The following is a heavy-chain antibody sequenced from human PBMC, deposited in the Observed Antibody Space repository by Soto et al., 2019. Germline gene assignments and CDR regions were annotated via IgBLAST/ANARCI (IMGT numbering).Heavy chain of an antibody. V-gene: IGHV3-7*05. Sequence: PGGSLRLSCAASGFTFSSYWMSWVRQAPGKGLEWVANIKQDGSEKYYVDSVKGRFTISRDNAKNSLYLQMNSLRAEDTAVYYCARVGSSSSGWYWRISPDAFDIWGQGTMVTVSS. J-gene: IGHJ3*02. CDR2: IKQDGSEK. D-gene: IGHD6-19*01. CDR1: GFTFSSYW. CDR3: ARVGSSSSGWYWRISPDAFDI.